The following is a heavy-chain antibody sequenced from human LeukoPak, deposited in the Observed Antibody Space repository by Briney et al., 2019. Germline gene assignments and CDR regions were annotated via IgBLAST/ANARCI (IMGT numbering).Heavy chain of an antibody. Sequence: SETLPLTCNVSGGSISTYYWNWIQQPPGKGLEWIGYIYRSGSTNYNPSLQSRVTISVDTSKNQFSLNLNSVTAADTAVYYCARGGAARLHFQNWGQGTLVTVSS. J-gene: IGHJ1*01. D-gene: IGHD6-6*01. CDR3: ARGGAARLHFQN. V-gene: IGHV4-59*01. CDR2: IYRSGST. CDR1: GGSISTYY.